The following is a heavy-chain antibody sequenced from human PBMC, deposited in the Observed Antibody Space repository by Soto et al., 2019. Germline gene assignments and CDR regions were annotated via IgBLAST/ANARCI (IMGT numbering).Heavy chain of an antibody. CDR1: GFTFTSSA. Sequence: SVKVSCKASGFTFTSSAMQWVRQARGQRLEWIGWIVVGSGNTNYAQKFQERVTITRDMSTSTAYMELSSLRSEDTAVYYRAADHGPSWPHYYYYMDVWGKGTTVTVSS. CDR2: IVVGSGNT. J-gene: IGHJ6*03. CDR3: AADHGPSWPHYYYYMDV. D-gene: IGHD6-13*01. V-gene: IGHV1-58*02.